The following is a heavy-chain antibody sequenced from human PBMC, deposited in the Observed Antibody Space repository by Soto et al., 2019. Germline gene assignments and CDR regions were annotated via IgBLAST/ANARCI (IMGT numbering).Heavy chain of an antibody. CDR3: ARDRSLGGYCISTSCFGTDYYYGMDV. CDR1: GYTFTSYY. D-gene: IGHD2-2*01. V-gene: IGHV1-46*01. Sequence: ASVKVSCKASGYTFTSYYMHWVRQAPGQGLEWMGIINPSGGSTSYAQKFQGRVTMTRDTSTSTVYMELSSLRSEDTAVYFCARDRSLGGYCISTSCFGTDYYYGMDVWGQGTTVTVSS. J-gene: IGHJ6*02. CDR2: INPSGGST.